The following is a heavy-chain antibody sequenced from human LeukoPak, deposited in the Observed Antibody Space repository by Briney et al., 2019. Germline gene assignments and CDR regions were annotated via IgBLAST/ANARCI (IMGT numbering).Heavy chain of an antibody. CDR2: IKEDGSQK. J-gene: IGHJ4*02. CDR3: ARRGGSSSRRSPVDY. V-gene: IGHV3-7*01. CDR1: GFTFSDYY. Sequence: GGSLRLSCAASGFTFSDYYMTWVRQAPGKGPEWVANIKEDGSQKYYVDSVRGRFTISRDNAKNSLFLQMNSLRAEDTAVYYCARRGGSSSRRSPVDYWGQGTLVTVSS. D-gene: IGHD6-6*01.